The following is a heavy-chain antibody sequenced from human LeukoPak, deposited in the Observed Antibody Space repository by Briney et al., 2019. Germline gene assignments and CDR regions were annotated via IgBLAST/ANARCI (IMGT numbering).Heavy chain of an antibody. CDR1: GFTFSSYA. Sequence: PGGSLRLSCAASGFTFSSYAMSWVRQAPGKGLEWVSAISGSGGSTYYADSVKGRFTISRDNSKNTLYLQMNSLRAEDTAVYYCAKAEPLSSYYYDSSGSIDYWGQGTLVTVSS. CDR2: ISGSGGST. CDR3: AKAEPLSSYYYDSSGSIDY. D-gene: IGHD3-22*01. J-gene: IGHJ4*02. V-gene: IGHV3-23*01.